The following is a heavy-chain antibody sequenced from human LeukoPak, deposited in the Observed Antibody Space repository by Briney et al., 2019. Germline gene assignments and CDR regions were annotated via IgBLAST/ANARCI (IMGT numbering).Heavy chain of an antibody. Sequence: SETLSLTCTVSGGSISSSSYYWGWIRQPPGKGLEWIGSIYYSGSTYYNPSLKSRVTISVDTSKNQFSLKLSSVTAADTAVYYCARVTIAAMWSDYYYYMDVWGKGTTVAVSS. CDR2: IYYSGST. CDR3: ARVTIAAMWSDYYYYMDV. V-gene: IGHV4-39*07. D-gene: IGHD2-2*01. J-gene: IGHJ6*03. CDR1: GGSISSSSYY.